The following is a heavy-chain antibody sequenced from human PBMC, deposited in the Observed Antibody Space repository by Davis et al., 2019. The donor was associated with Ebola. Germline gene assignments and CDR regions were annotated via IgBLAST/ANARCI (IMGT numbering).Heavy chain of an antibody. CDR2: ISSSSSTI. CDR1: GFTFSSYA. D-gene: IGHD3-10*01. Sequence: GESLKISCAASGFTFSSYAMSWVRQAPGKGLEWVSYISSSSSTIYYADSVKGRFTISRDNSKNTLYLQMNSLRAEDTAVYYCANQLIHYGSGSYYSRGVDYWGQGTLVTVSS. J-gene: IGHJ4*02. V-gene: IGHV3-48*01. CDR3: ANQLIHYGSGSYYSRGVDY.